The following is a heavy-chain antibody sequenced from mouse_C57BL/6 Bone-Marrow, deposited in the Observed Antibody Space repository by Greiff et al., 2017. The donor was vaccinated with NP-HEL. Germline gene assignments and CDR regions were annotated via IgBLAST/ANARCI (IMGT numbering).Heavy chain of an antibody. Sequence: QVQLQQSGAELARPGASVKLSCKASGYTFTSYGISWVKQRPGQGLEWIGEIYPRSGNTYYNEQFKGKAILTVAKSSSTAYMQLRSLTSEDSAVYYCARSDCRGYGGHGTTLTVAS. J-gene: IGHJ2*01. V-gene: IGHV1-81*01. CDR1: GYTFTSYG. CDR3: ARSDCRGY. CDR2: IYPRSGNT.